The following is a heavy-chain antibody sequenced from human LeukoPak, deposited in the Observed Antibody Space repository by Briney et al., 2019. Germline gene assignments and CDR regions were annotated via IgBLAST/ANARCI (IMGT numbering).Heavy chain of an antibody. V-gene: IGHV3-30*03. Sequence: GGSLRLSCAASGFTFSSYGMHWVRQAPGKGLEWVAVISYDGSNKYYADSVKGRFTISRDNSKNTLYLQMNSLRTEDTAVYYCARLLTGSPFDYWGQGTLVTVSS. CDR3: ARLLTGSPFDY. D-gene: IGHD3-9*01. CDR2: ISYDGSNK. J-gene: IGHJ4*02. CDR1: GFTFSSYG.